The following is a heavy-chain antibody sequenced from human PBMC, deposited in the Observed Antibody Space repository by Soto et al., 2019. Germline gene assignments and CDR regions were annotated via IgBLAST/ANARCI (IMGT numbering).Heavy chain of an antibody. V-gene: IGHV4-39*01. CDR2: IYYSGST. Sequence: QLQLQESGPGLVKPSETLSLTCTVSGGSISSSSFHWGWIRQPPGKGLGWIGSIYYSGSTYYSPSLKRRVTISVATSKNQFSLKLSSVTAADTAVYYCARRERAAGTDWWFDPWGQGTLVTVSS. CDR1: GGSISSSSFH. D-gene: IGHD6-13*01. J-gene: IGHJ5*02. CDR3: ARRERAAGTDWWFDP.